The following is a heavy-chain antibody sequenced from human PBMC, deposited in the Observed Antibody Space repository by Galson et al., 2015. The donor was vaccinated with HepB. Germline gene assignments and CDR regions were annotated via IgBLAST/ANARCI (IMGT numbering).Heavy chain of an antibody. J-gene: IGHJ6*02. CDR3: AKTHIVMDCTNGVCYELVASDQHYGMDV. CDR2: INPSGGST. CDR1: GYTFTSYY. V-gene: IGHV1-46*03. Sequence: SVKVSCKASGYTFTSYYMHWVRQAPGQGLEWMGIINPSGGSTSYAQKFQGRVTMTRDTSTSTVYMELSSLRSEDTAVYYCAKTHIVMDCTNGVCYELVASDQHYGMDVWGQGTTVTVSS. D-gene: IGHD2-8*01.